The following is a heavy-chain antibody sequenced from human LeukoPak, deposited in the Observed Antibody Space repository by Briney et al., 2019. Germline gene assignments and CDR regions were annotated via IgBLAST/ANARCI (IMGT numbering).Heavy chain of an antibody. CDR1: GFNFNDYA. CDR3: AKWFGDVYYYYYMDV. CDR2: ISGGSGNR. V-gene: IGHV3-23*01. Sequence: GGSLSLSCAASGFNFNDYAMTWVRQAPGKGLEWVSGISGGSGNRDYGDSVKGRFTISRDNSKNTLYLQMNSLRAEDTAVYYCAKWFGDVYYYYYMDVWGKGTTVTVSS. J-gene: IGHJ6*03. D-gene: IGHD3-10*01.